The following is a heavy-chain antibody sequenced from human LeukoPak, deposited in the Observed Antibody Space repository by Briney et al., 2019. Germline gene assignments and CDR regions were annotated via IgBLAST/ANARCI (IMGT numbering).Heavy chain of an antibody. D-gene: IGHD1-26*01. CDR1: GYTFTSYD. CDR2: MIPIFGTA. Sequence: GASVKVSCKASGYTFTSYDINWVRQATGQGLEWMGWMIPIFGTANYAQKLQGRVTITADESTSTDYMELSSLRSEDTAVYYCARDVGITEAWFDPWGQGTLVTVSS. J-gene: IGHJ5*02. CDR3: ARDVGITEAWFDP. V-gene: IGHV1-69*13.